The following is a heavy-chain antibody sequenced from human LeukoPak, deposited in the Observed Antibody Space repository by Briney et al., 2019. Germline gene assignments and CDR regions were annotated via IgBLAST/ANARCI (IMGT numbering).Heavy chain of an antibody. J-gene: IGHJ4*02. V-gene: IGHV3-9*01. CDR2: ISWNSGSI. Sequence: PGGSLRLSCAASGFTFDDYAMHWVRQAPGKGLEWVSGISWNSGSIGYADSVKGRFTISRDNAKNSLYLQMNSLRAEDTALYYCAKGTMTTVTDFDYWGQGTLVTVSS. D-gene: IGHD4-17*01. CDR3: AKGTMTTVTDFDY. CDR1: GFTFDDYA.